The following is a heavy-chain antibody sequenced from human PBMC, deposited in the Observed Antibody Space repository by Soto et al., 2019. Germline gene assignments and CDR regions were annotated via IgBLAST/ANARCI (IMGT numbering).Heavy chain of an antibody. Sequence: PSETLSLTCTVSGGSISSCDYYWSWIRQPPVKGLEWIGYIYYSGSTYYNPSLKSRVTISVDTSKNQFSLKLSSVTAADTAVYYCARARATIGRGSFDYWGQGTLVTVSS. CDR3: ARARATIGRGSFDY. V-gene: IGHV4-30-4*01. CDR2: IYYSGST. J-gene: IGHJ4*02. CDR1: GGSISSCDYY. D-gene: IGHD5-12*01.